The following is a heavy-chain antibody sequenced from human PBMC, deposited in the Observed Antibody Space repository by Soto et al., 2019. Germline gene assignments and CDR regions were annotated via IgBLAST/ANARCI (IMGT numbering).Heavy chain of an antibody. CDR1: GFTFSSYA. V-gene: IGHV3-23*01. CDR3: AKGGLRFLEPFDY. CDR2: ISGSGGST. D-gene: IGHD3-3*01. J-gene: IGHJ4*02. Sequence: GGSLRLSCAASGFTFSSYAMSWVRQAPGKGLEWVSAISGSGGSTYYADSVKGRFTISRDNSKKTLYLQMNSLRAEDTAVYYCAKGGLRFLEPFDYWGQGTLVTVSS.